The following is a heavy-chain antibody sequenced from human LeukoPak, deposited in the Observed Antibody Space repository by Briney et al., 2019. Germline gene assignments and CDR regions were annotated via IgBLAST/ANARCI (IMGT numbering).Heavy chain of an antibody. V-gene: IGHV4-39*01. CDR3: ARSAQQQTFDY. CDR1: GGSISSSSYY. CDR2: IYYSGGT. Sequence: PSETLSLTCTASGGSISSSSYYWGWIRQPPGKGLEWIRSIYYSGGTYYHPSLKSRVTISVDTSKNQFSLKLSSGTAADTAVYYCARSAQQQTFDYWGQGTLVTVSP. D-gene: IGHD6-13*01. J-gene: IGHJ4*02.